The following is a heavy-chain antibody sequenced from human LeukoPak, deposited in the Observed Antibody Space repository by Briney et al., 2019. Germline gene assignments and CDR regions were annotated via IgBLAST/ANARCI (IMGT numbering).Heavy chain of an antibody. J-gene: IGHJ4*02. CDR2: ISSSSSYI. CDR1: GFTSSSYS. D-gene: IGHD1-26*01. Sequence: PGGSLRLSCAASGFTSSSYSMNWVRQAPGKGLEWVSSISSSSSYIYYADSVKGRFTISRDNAKNSLYLQMNSLRAEDTAVYYCARGGSGSYVYFDYWGQGTLVTVSS. CDR3: ARGGSGSYVYFDY. V-gene: IGHV3-21*01.